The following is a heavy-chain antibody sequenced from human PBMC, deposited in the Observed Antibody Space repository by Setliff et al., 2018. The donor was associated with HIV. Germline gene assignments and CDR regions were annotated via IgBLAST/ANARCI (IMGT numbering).Heavy chain of an antibody. Sequence: AASVKVSCKSSGYIFTNYDINWVRQATGQGLEWMGWMDPNSGNTVYAQKFQDRVTMTTDTSTRTVYMELRRLTSDDTALYYCTRKGIYCGNDGCHRYFFDFWGQGTLVTVSS. V-gene: IGHV1-8*02. CDR3: TRKGIYCGNDGCHRYFFDF. J-gene: IGHJ4*02. CDR1: GYIFTNYD. CDR2: MDPNSGNT. D-gene: IGHD2-21*01.